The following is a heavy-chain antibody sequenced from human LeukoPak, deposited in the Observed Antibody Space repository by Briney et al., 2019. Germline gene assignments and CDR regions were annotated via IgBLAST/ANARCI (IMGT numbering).Heavy chain of an antibody. Sequence: SSETLSLTCTVSGGSISSGGYYWSWIRQPPGKGLEWIGYIYYSGSTYYNPSLKTRVMISLDMSKNQFSLKLSSVTAADTAVYYCARERTSLWFGELLGSDFDYWGQGTLVTVSS. CDR3: ARERTSLWFGELLGSDFDY. D-gene: IGHD3-10*01. J-gene: IGHJ4*02. CDR2: IYYSGST. CDR1: GGSISSGGYY. V-gene: IGHV4-30-4*01.